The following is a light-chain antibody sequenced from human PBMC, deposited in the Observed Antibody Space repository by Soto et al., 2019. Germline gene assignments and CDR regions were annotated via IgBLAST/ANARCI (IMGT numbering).Light chain of an antibody. CDR2: ANH. Sequence: QSVLTQPPSASETPGQTVTISCSGSSSNIGSNTVNWYQQVPGTAPKLLMYANHCRPSGVPDRFSGSKSGTSASLAISGLQSEDEGDYFCAVWDDSLNGVVFGGGTKVTVL. CDR1: SSNIGSNT. J-gene: IGLJ2*01. CDR3: AVWDDSLNGVV. V-gene: IGLV1-44*01.